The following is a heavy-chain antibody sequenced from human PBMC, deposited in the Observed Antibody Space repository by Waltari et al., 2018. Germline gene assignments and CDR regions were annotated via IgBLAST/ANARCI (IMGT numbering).Heavy chain of an antibody. Sequence: QVQLQQWGAGLLKPSETLSLPCAVYGGSFSGYSWVWIRKPPGKGLEWIGEINHSGSTNYNPSLKSRVTISVDTSKNQFSLKLSSVTAADTAVYYCARFVGELLRRGIDYWGQGTLVTVSS. J-gene: IGHJ4*02. V-gene: IGHV4-34*01. CDR3: ARFVGELLRRGIDY. D-gene: IGHD1-26*01. CDR1: GGSFSGYS. CDR2: INHSGST.